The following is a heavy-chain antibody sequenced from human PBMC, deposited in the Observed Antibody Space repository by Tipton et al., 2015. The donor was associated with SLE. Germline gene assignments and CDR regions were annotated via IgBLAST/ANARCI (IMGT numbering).Heavy chain of an antibody. CDR3: ARDPNGGYGSFDY. CDR2: IYYSGSS. CDR1: GGSISSSSYY. Sequence: TLSLTCTVSGGSISSSSYYWGWIRQPPGTGLEWIGRIYYSGSSYYNPSLKSRVTISVDTSKNQFSLKLSSVTAADTAVYYCARDPNGGYGSFDYWGLGALVTVSS. J-gene: IGHJ4*02. V-gene: IGHV4-39*07. D-gene: IGHD7-27*01.